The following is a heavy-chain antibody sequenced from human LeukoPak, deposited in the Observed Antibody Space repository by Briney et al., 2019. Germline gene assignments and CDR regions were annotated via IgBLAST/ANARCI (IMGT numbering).Heavy chain of an antibody. Sequence: ASVTVSCTSSGFRFTSSAAQWVRQARGQRLEWIGCIVVGSGNTNYTQKFQERVTITRDMSTSTAYMELSSLRSEDTAVYYCAAGDPEPPDYYYGMDVWGQGTTVTVSS. J-gene: IGHJ6*02. D-gene: IGHD1-14*01. V-gene: IGHV1-58*01. CDR1: GFRFTSSA. CDR2: IVVGSGNT. CDR3: AAGDPEPPDYYYGMDV.